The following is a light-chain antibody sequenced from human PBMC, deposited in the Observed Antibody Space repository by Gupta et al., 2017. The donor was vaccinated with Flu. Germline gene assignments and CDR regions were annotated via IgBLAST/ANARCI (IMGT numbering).Light chain of an antibody. Sequence: GDRGTITCQASQDIKMFLNWYQQKPGKAPKLLIYDVSRCETGVPSRFSGSGSGTLFTFTIISRQPEDIGTYYCQQYNILPPFTFGGGTMLEIK. CDR2: DVS. V-gene: IGKV1-33*01. CDR1: QDIKMF. CDR3: QQYNILPPFT. J-gene: IGKJ4*01.